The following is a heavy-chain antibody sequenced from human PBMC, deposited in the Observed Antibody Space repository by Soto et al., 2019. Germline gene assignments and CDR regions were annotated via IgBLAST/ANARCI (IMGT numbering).Heavy chain of an antibody. V-gene: IGHV3-23*01. Sequence: EVQLLESGGDLVQPGGFLRLSCAASGFTFNAYAMTWVRQAPGKGLEWVSALGGSGGNSYDAASVKGRFNVARDNSKDTLDLQMSRLRVEDTAVYYCARVAPDYINSIAHWGQGIRVTVSS. CDR1: GFTFNAYA. CDR2: LGGSGGNS. CDR3: ARVAPDYINSIAH. J-gene: IGHJ4*02. D-gene: IGHD4-4*01.